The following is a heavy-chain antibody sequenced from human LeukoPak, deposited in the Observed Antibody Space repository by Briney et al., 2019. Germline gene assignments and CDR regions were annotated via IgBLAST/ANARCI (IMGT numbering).Heavy chain of an antibody. CDR1: GFTFSSYW. D-gene: IGHD3-22*01. Sequence: PGGSLRLSCAASGFTFSSYWMSWVRQAPGKGLEWVANINQDGSEKYYVDSVKGRFTISRDNAKNSLYLQMNSLRAEDTAVYYCARGGGGHYYDSSGLIDYWGQGTLVTVSS. J-gene: IGHJ4*02. CDR2: INQDGSEK. CDR3: ARGGGGHYYDSSGLIDY. V-gene: IGHV3-7*01.